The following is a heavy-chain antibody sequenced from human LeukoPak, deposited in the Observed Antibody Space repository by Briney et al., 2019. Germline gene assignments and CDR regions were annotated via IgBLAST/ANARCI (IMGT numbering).Heavy chain of an antibody. Sequence: ASVKVSCKASGGTFSSFAISWVRQAPGQGLQWMGRMIPIFGTANYAQKFQGRVTITTDESTSTAYMELSSLRSEDTAVYYCARDSSYCSGGSCYNFECGLNYWGQGTLVTVSS. J-gene: IGHJ4*02. V-gene: IGHV1-69*05. CDR1: GGTFSSFA. CDR2: MIPIFGTA. CDR3: ARDSSYCSGGSCYNFECGLNY. D-gene: IGHD2-15*01.